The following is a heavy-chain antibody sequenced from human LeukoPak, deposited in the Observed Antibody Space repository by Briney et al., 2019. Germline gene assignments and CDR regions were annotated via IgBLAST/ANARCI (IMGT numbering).Heavy chain of an antibody. J-gene: IGHJ4*02. V-gene: IGHV3-15*01. CDR2: IKSKTDGGTT. D-gene: IGHD6-13*01. CDR3: TTDIIAARRHFDY. CDR1: GFTFSNAW. Sequence: GGSLRLSCAASGFTFSNAWMSWVRQAPGKGLEWVGRIKSKTDGGTTDYAAPVKGRFTISRDDSKNTLYLQMNSLKTEDTAVYYCTTDIIAARRHFDYWGQETLVTVSS.